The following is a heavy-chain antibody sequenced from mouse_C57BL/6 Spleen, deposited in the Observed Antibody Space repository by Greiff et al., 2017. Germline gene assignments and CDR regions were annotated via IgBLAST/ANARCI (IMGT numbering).Heavy chain of an antibody. V-gene: IGHV3-1*01. D-gene: IGHD2-3*01. Sequence: EVKLQESGPGMVKPSQSLSLTCTVTGYSITSGYDWHWIRHFPGNKLEWMGHISYSGSTNYNPSLKSRISITNDTSKNHFFLKLNSVTTEDTATYYCARGDDGYYVWFAYWGQGTLVTVSA. CDR1: GYSITSGYD. CDR2: ISYSGST. J-gene: IGHJ3*01. CDR3: ARGDDGYYVWFAY.